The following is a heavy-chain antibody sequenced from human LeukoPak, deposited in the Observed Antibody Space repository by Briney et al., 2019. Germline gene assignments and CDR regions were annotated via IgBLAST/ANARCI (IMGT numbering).Heavy chain of an antibody. D-gene: IGHD3-22*01. V-gene: IGHV1-46*01. CDR3: AREYYDSSGFVRWFDP. CDR1: GYTFTSYY. J-gene: IGHJ5*02. Sequence: GASVKVSCKASGYTFTSYYMHWVRQAPGQGLEWMGIINPSGGSTSYAQKFQGRVTMTRDMSTSTVYMELSSLRSEDTAVYYCAREYYDSSGFVRWFDPWGQGTLVTVSS. CDR2: INPSGGST.